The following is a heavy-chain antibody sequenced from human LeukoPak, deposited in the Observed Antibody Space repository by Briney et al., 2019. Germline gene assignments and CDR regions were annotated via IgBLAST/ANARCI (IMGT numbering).Heavy chain of an antibody. CDR1: GFTISSYA. J-gene: IGHJ4*02. Sequence: GGSLRLSCAASGFTISSYAMSWIRQAPGKGLEWVSAISISGTTTHYADSVKGRFTISRDNSKNTMYLEVNSLRAEDTAIYYCAKDQDYDSSGYYYAFFDYWGQGTLVTVSS. CDR2: ISISGTTT. V-gene: IGHV3-23*01. D-gene: IGHD3-22*01. CDR3: AKDQDYDSSGYYYAFFDY.